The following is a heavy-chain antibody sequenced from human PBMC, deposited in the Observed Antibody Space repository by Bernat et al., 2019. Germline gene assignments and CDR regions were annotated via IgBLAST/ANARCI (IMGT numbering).Heavy chain of an antibody. Sequence: EVQLVESGGGVVRPGGSLRLSCAASGFTFDDYGMSWVRQAPGKGLEWVSGISGDASFTYYTDSVNGRFTISRDNSKNMLYLQMNSLRAEDTAVYYCAKDHYYISGSRFDYWGQGTLVTVSS. V-gene: IGHV3-23*04. CDR3: AKDHYYISGSRFDY. D-gene: IGHD3-10*01. CDR1: GFTFDDYG. CDR2: ISGDASFT. J-gene: IGHJ4*02.